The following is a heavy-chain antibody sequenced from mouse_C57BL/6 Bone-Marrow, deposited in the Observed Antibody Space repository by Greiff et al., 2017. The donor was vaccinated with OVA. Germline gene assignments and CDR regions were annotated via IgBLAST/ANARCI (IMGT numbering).Heavy chain of an antibody. CDR3: ARGDY. CDR2: IDTSDSYN. CDR1: GYTFTSYW. J-gene: IGHJ4*01. V-gene: IGHV1-69*01. Sequence: QVQLKQPGAELVLPGASVKLSCKASGYTFTSYWMHWVKQRPGQGLEWIGVIDTSDSYNNSNQQFKGKSTLTVDKTAGTADMQRSSLTSEDSAVYDCARGDYWGKGTSVTVSS.